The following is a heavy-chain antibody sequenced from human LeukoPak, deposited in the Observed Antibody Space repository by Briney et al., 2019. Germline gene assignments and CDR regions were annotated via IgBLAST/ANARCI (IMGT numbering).Heavy chain of an antibody. J-gene: IGHJ2*01. CDR2: ISGSGGST. Sequence: GGSLRLSCAASGFTFTTYAMTWVRQAPGKGLEWVSVISGSGGSTYYADSVKGRFTISRDNSKNTLYLEVNSLRAEDTAVYYCATAFYFDSSGPYWYFDLWGRGTLVTVSS. CDR3: ATAFYFDSSGPYWYFDL. CDR1: GFTFTTYA. V-gene: IGHV3-23*01. D-gene: IGHD3-22*01.